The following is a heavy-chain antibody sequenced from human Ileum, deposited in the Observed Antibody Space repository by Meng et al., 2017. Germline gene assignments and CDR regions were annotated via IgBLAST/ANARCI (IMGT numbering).Heavy chain of an antibody. D-gene: IGHD3-22*01. V-gene: IGHV3-23*04. Sequence: EVMLVGAGGGLVQAGGSLGLSFVDSGFMFSSFVMSGGRQAAGKGLEWVSGISGNGGTIDYADSVKGRFTMSRDKSKNTLYLQMDSLRVEDTAVYYCVTDSSPYYRWNYWGQGTLVTVSS. CDR1: GFMFSSFV. CDR2: ISGNGGTI. CDR3: VTDSSPYYRWNY. J-gene: IGHJ4*02.